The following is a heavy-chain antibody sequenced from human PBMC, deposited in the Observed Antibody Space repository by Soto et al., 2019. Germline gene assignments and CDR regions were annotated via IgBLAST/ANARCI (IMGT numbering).Heavy chain of an antibody. Sequence: GGSLRLSCAASGFTFSSYSMNWVRQAPGKGLEWVSSISSSSSYIYNADSVKGRFTISSDNAKNSLYLQMNGLRAEDTAVYYCARVRCENGGSYFLCGMDVWGQGTTVTVSS. D-gene: IGHD1-26*01. CDR1: GFTFSSYS. J-gene: IGHJ6*02. CDR3: ARVRCENGGSYFLCGMDV. CDR2: ISSSSSYI. V-gene: IGHV3-21*01.